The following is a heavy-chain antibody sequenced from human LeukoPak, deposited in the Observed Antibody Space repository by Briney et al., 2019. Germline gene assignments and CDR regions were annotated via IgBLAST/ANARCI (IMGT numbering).Heavy chain of an antibody. J-gene: IGHJ4*02. V-gene: IGHV4-59*01. CDR1: GGSISSYY. CDR3: ARGALLGYFDY. CDR2: IYYSGST. Sequence: SETLSLTCTVSGGSISSYYWSWIRQPPGKGLEWIGYIYYSGSTNYNPSLKSRVTISVDTSKNQFSLKLSSVTAADTVVYYCARGALLGYFDYWGQGTLVTVSS. D-gene: IGHD7-27*01.